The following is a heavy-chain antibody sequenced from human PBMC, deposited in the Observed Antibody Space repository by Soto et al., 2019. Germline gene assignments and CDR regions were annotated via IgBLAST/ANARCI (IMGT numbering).Heavy chain of an antibody. J-gene: IGHJ4*02. CDR3: ARDSPPVDY. CDR1: GYTFTSYG. Sequence: QVQLVQSGAEVKKPGASVKVSCKASGYTFTSYGISWVRQAPGQGLEWMGWISGYNGNTKYAQKHQGRVTITTAASMSTAYMELRSLRSDDTVVYYCARDSPPVDYWGQGTLVTVSS. CDR2: ISGYNGNT. V-gene: IGHV1-18*01.